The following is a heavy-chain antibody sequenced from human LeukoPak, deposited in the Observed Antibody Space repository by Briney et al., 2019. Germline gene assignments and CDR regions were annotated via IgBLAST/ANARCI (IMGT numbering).Heavy chain of an antibody. Sequence: ASVKVSCKASGGTFSSYAISWVRQAPGQGLEWMGGIIPIFGTANYAQKFQGRATITADESTSTAYMELSSLRSEDTAVYYCARAPLTYYYDSSGYPCRYWGQGTLVTVSS. CDR1: GGTFSSYA. CDR2: IIPIFGTA. J-gene: IGHJ4*02. CDR3: ARAPLTYYYDSSGYPCRY. D-gene: IGHD3-22*01. V-gene: IGHV1-69*13.